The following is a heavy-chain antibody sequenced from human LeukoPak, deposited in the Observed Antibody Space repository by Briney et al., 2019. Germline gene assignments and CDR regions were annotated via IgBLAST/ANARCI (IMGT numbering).Heavy chain of an antibody. CDR2: ISAYNGNT. Sequence: GASVKVSCKASGYTFTSYGISWVRQAPGQGLEWMGWISAYNGNTNYAQKLQGRVTMTTDTSTSTAYMELRSLRSDDTAVYYCARDQMVTYYGDYVHPVSKPRYNWFDPWGREPWSPSPQ. D-gene: IGHD4-17*01. V-gene: IGHV1-18*01. CDR1: GYTFTSYG. CDR3: ARDQMVTYYGDYVHPVSKPRYNWFDP. J-gene: IGHJ5*02.